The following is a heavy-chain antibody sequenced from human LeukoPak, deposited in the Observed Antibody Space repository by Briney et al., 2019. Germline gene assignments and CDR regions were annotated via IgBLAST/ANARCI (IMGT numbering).Heavy chain of an antibody. CDR1: GGSISSSSYY. J-gene: IGHJ4*02. Sequence: SETLSLTCTVSGGSISSSSYYWGWIRQPPGKGLEWIGSIYYRGSTYYNPSLKSRVTISVDTSKNQFSLKLSSVTAADMAVYYCARELEPWFDYWGQGTLVTVSS. D-gene: IGHD1-1*01. CDR3: ARELEPWFDY. V-gene: IGHV4-39*07. CDR2: IYYRGST.